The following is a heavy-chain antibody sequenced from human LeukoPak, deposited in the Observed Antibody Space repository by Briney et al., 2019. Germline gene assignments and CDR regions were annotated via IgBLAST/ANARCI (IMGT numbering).Heavy chain of an antibody. V-gene: IGHV3-21*01. D-gene: IGHD6-13*01. Sequence: GGSLRLSCAASGFTFSSYSMNWVRQAPGKGLEWVSSISSSSSYIYYADSVKGRFTISRDNAKNSLYLQMNSLRAEDTAVYYCARGLAVAGPGAFDIWGQGTMVTVSS. CDR2: ISSSSSYI. CDR3: ARGLAVAGPGAFDI. CDR1: GFTFSSYS. J-gene: IGHJ3*02.